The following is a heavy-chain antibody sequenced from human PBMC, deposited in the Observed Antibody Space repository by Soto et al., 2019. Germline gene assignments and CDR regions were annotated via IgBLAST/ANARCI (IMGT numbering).Heavy chain of an antibody. Sequence: EVQLLESGGGLVQPGGSLRLSCAASGLTFSSYAMSWVRQAPGKGLEWVSAISGSGGSTYYADSVKGRFTISRDNSKNTLYLQMNSLRAEDTAVYYCAKDWYCSSTSCPYFDYWGQGTLVTVSS. CDR1: GLTFSSYA. D-gene: IGHD2-2*01. CDR2: ISGSGGST. CDR3: AKDWYCSSTSCPYFDY. J-gene: IGHJ4*02. V-gene: IGHV3-23*01.